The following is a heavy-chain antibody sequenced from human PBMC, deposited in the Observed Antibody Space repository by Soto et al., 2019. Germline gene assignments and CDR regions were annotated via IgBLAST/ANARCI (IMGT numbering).Heavy chain of an antibody. D-gene: IGHD3-10*01. V-gene: IGHV3-23*01. J-gene: IGHJ6*02. CDR1: GFPFSMFA. Sequence: GSLRLSCAASGFPFSMFAMNWVRQAPGKGLEWVSGIRGSGGGTYYADSVKGRFTISRDDSRNMLYLEMNTLRGEDTAVYYCAKASGRVHYGMNVCGQGTTVTVCS. CDR2: IRGSGGGT. CDR3: AKASGRVHYGMNV.